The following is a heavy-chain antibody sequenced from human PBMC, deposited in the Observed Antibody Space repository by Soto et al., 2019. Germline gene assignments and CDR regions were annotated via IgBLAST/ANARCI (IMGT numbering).Heavy chain of an antibody. J-gene: IGHJ3*02. Sequence: SESMSLTCTVSCTATSSYYRSWIRHPPGKGLEWIANIHYSVTTKYNHPIASGVTLSVDTSKNQFSLKLNSVTAADTDVYYCARADYELNGQSNTFDIWGQGTMVTF. CDR2: IHYSVTT. CDR1: CTATSSYY. D-gene: IGHD2-8*01. V-gene: IGHV4-59*01. CDR3: ARADYELNGQSNTFDI.